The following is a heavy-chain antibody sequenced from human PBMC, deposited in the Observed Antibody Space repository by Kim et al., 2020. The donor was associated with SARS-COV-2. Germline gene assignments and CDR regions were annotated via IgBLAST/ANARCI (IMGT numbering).Heavy chain of an antibody. V-gene: IGHV3-30*07. Sequence: SGKGRFTIPRDNAKNTLYLQMNSRRAEDTAVYYCARAEGFLDTAMVTVDYWGQGTLVTVSS. CDR3: ARAEGFLDTAMVTVDY. D-gene: IGHD5-18*01. J-gene: IGHJ4*02.